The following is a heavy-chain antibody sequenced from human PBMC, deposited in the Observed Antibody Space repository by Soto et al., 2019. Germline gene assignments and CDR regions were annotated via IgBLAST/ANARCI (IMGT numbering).Heavy chain of an antibody. J-gene: IGHJ6*02. D-gene: IGHD1-1*01. CDR2: ISGSGGST. CDR1: GFTFSSYA. CDR3: AKDQGWNDVSVRRNYYYYGMDV. Sequence: GGSLRLSCAASGFTFSSYAMSWVRQAPGKGLEWVSAISGSGGSTYYADSVKGRFTISRDNSKNTLYLQMNSLRAEDTAIYYCAKDQGWNDVSVRRNYYYYGMDVWGQGTTVTVSS. V-gene: IGHV3-23*01.